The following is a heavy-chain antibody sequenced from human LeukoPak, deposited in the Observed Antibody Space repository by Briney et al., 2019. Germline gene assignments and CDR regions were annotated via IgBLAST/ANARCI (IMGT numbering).Heavy chain of an antibody. V-gene: IGHV3-9*01. CDR3: AKDMRPYSSSWYYAHYFDY. J-gene: IGHJ4*02. D-gene: IGHD6-13*01. CDR1: GFTFDDYA. Sequence: PGRSLRLSCAASGFTFDDYAMHWVRQAPGKGLEWVSGISWNSGSIGYADSVKGRFTISRDNAKNSLYLQMNSLRAEDTALYYCAKDMRPYSSSWYYAHYFDYWGQGTLVTVSS. CDR2: ISWNSGSI.